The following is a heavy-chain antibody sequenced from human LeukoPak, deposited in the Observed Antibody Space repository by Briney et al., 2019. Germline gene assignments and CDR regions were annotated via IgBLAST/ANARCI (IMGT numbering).Heavy chain of an antibody. J-gene: IGHJ4*02. Sequence: GGSLRLSCAASGFTFSSYWMSWVRQAPGKGLEWVANIKQDGSEKYYVDSVKGRFTISRDNAKNSLYLQMNSPRAEDTAVYYCARFVYDYGDYFLDYWGQGTLVTVSS. CDR3: ARFVYDYGDYFLDY. CDR1: GFTFSSYW. CDR2: IKQDGSEK. D-gene: IGHD4-17*01. V-gene: IGHV3-7*03.